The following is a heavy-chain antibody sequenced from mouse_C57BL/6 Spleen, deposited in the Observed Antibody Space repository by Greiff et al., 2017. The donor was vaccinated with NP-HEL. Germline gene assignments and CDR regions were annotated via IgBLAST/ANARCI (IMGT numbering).Heavy chain of an antibody. CDR1: GYTFTDYE. Sequence: VQLVESGAELVRPGASVTLSCKASGYTFTDYEMHWVKQTPVHGLEWIGAIDPETGGTAYNQKFKGKAILTADKSSSTAYMELRSLTSEDSAVYYCTPIYDGYSWFAYWGQGTLVTVSA. V-gene: IGHV1-15*01. D-gene: IGHD2-3*01. J-gene: IGHJ3*01. CDR3: TPIYDGYSWFAY. CDR2: IDPETGGT.